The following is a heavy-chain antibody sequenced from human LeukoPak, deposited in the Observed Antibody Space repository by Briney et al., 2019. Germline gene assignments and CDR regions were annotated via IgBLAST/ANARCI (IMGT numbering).Heavy chain of an antibody. Sequence: AGGSLRLSCAASGFTFDDYGMSWVRQAPGKGLEWVANIKEDGSEKYYLDSVKGRISISRDNAKNSLYLQINSLKVEDRAVYYCAAGGWYLAYWGQGTLVTVSS. D-gene: IGHD6-19*01. CDR2: IKEDGSEK. J-gene: IGHJ4*02. CDR1: GFTFDDYG. V-gene: IGHV3-7*01. CDR3: AAGGWYLAY.